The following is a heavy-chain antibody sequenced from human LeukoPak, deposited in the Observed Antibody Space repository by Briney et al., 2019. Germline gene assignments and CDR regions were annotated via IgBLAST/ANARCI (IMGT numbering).Heavy chain of an antibody. CDR3: ARGTGNSSTHSDAFAI. J-gene: IGHJ3*02. V-gene: IGHV3-21*01. Sequence: PGGSLRLSCAASGFTFSSYSMNWVRQAPGKGLEWVPSNSSSSSYIYYADPVKGRFTISRDNSKNTLYLQMNSLRAEDTAVYYCARGTGNSSTHSDAFAIWGQRTMVTVSS. CDR1: GFTFSSYS. D-gene: IGHD6-13*01. CDR2: NSSSSSYI.